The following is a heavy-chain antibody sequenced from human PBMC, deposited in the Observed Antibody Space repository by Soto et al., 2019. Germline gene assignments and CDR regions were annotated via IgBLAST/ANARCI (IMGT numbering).Heavy chain of an antibody. V-gene: IGHV3-33*01. CDR2: IWFDGSNA. Sequence: QAQLVESGGGVVQPGRSLRLSCTTSGFTFSNCGFHWVRQAPGKGLEWVAIIWFDGSNANYTDSVKGRFTISRDNSKNTVYLQMNRLSPEDTSMYYCARGKSGYDCEIDYWGQGTLVTVSS. D-gene: IGHD5-12*01. CDR1: GFTFSNCG. J-gene: IGHJ4*02. CDR3: ARGKSGYDCEIDY.